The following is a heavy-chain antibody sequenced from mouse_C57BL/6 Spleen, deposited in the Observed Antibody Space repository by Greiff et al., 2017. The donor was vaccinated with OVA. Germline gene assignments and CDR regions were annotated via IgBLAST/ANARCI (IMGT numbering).Heavy chain of an antibody. Sequence: QVQLQQSGAELARPGASVKLSCKASGYTFTSYGISWVKQRTGQGLEWIGEIYPRSGNTYYNEKFKGKATLTADKYSSTADMELRSRTSEDSAVYFWAREGGDYAMDYWGQGPSVTVSS. J-gene: IGHJ4*01. V-gene: IGHV1-81*01. CDR1: GYTFTSYG. CDR2: IYPRSGNT. CDR3: AREGGDYAMDY. D-gene: IGHD1-1*02.